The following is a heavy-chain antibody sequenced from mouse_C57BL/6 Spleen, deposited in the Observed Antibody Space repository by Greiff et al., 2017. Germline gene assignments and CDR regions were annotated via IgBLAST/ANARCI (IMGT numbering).Heavy chain of an antibody. J-gene: IGHJ2*01. CDR3: ARDGGDY. Sequence: VQLQQPGTELVKPGASVKLSCKASGYTFTSYWMHWVKQRPGKGLEWIGRIYPGDGDTNYNGKFKGKATLTADKSSSTAYMQLSSLTSEDSAVYFCARDGGDYWGQGTTLTVSS. D-gene: IGHD1-1*02. CDR2: IYPGDGDT. CDR1: GYTFTSYW. V-gene: IGHV1-82*01.